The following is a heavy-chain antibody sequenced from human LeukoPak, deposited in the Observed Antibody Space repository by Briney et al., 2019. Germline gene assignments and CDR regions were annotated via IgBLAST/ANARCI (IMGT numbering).Heavy chain of an antibody. CDR2: MNPNSGNT. D-gene: IGHD2-2*01. V-gene: IGHV1-8*01. Sequence: ASVKFSCKASGYTFTSYDINWVRQATGQGLEWMGWMNPNSGNTGYAQKFQGRVTITRDTSISTAYMELSRLTSEDTGVYYCTRGLPRDGLVVIAAANEYWGQGSLVTVSS. CDR3: TRGLPRDGLVVIAAANEY. CDR1: GYTFTSYD. J-gene: IGHJ4*02.